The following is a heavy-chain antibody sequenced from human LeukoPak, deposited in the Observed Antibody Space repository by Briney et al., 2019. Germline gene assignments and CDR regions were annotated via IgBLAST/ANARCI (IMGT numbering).Heavy chain of an antibody. CDR3: AKDLPAAYFDY. V-gene: IGHV3-30*02. Sequence: PGGSLRLSCAASGFTFSSYGMHWVRQAPGKGLEWLAFIRYDGTTKYYADSVKGRFTISRDNSKNTLYLQMSSLRPEDTAVYCCAKDLPAAYFDYWGQGTLVTVSS. J-gene: IGHJ4*02. CDR2: IRYDGTTK. CDR1: GFTFSSYG. D-gene: IGHD2-2*01.